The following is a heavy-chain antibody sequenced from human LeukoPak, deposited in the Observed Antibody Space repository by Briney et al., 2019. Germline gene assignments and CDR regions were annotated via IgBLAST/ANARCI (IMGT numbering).Heavy chain of an antibody. CDR1: DGSISTYY. D-gene: IGHD1-20*01. CDR3: ARRHIWNDGEGVGI. CDR2: IYYSGST. Sequence: SDTLSLTCTASDGSISTYYWSWIRQPPGKGLEWIGYIYYSGSTNYNPSLKSRVTISVDTSKNQVSLKLNSPTASDTAVYYCARRHIWNDGEGVGIWGQGTRVTVSS. V-gene: IGHV4-59*08. J-gene: IGHJ3*02.